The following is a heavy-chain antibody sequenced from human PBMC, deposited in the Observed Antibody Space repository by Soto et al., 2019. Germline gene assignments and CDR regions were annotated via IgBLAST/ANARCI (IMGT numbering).Heavy chain of an antibody. V-gene: IGHV4-39*01. CDR3: TRQNYCGTSSCYGY. CDR2: LYYNGRT. D-gene: IGHD2-2*01. CDR1: GGSISSTSYS. Sequence: SETLSLTCTVSGGSISSTSYSWAWIRQPPGKGLEWIGILYYNGRTYYNPSLKSRVTISVDTSRNQFSLKLSSVTAADTAVYYCTRQNYCGTSSCYGYWGQGTLVTVSS. J-gene: IGHJ4*02.